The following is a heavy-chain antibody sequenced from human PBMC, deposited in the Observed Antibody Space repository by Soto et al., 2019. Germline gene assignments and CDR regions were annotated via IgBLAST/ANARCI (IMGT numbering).Heavy chain of an antibody. Sequence: ASVKVSCKASGYTFTSYGISWVRQAPGQGLEWMGRISAYNGNTNYAQKLQGRVTMTTDTSTSTAYMELRSLRSDDTAVYYCARDGYYDSSGYRSDFDYWGQGTLVTVSS. J-gene: IGHJ4*02. CDR3: ARDGYYDSSGYRSDFDY. V-gene: IGHV1-18*01. D-gene: IGHD3-22*01. CDR2: ISAYNGNT. CDR1: GYTFTSYG.